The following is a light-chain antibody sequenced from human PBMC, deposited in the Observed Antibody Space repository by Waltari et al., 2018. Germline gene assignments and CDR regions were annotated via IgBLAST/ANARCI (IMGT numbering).Light chain of an antibody. Sequence: QSALTQPVSVSESPGQSITISCTGTSSDVGAYNFVSWYQQHPGKAPKLMIYEVSNRPSGVSSRFSASKSGNTASLTISGLQAEDEADYYCTSFTSRSTWVFGGGTKLTVL. CDR3: TSFTSRSTWV. J-gene: IGLJ3*02. CDR2: EVS. V-gene: IGLV2-14*01. CDR1: SSDVGAYNF.